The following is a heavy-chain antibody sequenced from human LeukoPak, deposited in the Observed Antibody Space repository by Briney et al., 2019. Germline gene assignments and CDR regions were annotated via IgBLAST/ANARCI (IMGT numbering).Heavy chain of an antibody. D-gene: IGHD2-2*02. CDR2: ISSSSSTI. V-gene: IGHV3-48*04. Sequence: GGSLRLSCAASGFTLSSYSMNWVRQAPGKGLEWVSYISSSSSTIYYADSVKGRFTISRDNAKNSLYLQMNSLRAEDTAVYYCARAKYPWYYYYMDVWGKGTTVTVSS. CDR1: GFTLSSYS. CDR3: ARAKYPWYYYYMDV. J-gene: IGHJ6*03.